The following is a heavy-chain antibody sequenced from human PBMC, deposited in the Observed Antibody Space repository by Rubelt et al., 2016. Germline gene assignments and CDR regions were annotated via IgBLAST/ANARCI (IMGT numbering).Heavy chain of an antibody. Sequence: QVQLQESGPGLVKPSETLSLICTVSGGSISSSSYYWGWIRQPPGKGLEWIGSIYYSGSTYYNPSLKSRVTISVDTSKNQFSLKLSSVTAADTAVYYCAAGMDNDAFDIWGQGTMVTVSS. CDR3: AAGMDNDAFDI. D-gene: IGHD6-13*01. J-gene: IGHJ3*02. CDR1: GGSISSSSYY. CDR2: IYYSGST. V-gene: IGHV4-39*01.